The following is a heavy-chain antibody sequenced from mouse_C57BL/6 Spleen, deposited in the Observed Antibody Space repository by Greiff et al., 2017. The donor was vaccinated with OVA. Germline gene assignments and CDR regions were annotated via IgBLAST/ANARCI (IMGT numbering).Heavy chain of an antibody. CDR3: ARAGDNWDIYFDY. Sequence: QVQLQQPGAELVMPGASVKLSCKASGYTFTGYWMHWVKQRPGHGLEWIGEIDPGGGYTNYNQKFKGKATLTVDKSSSTAYMQLSSLTSEDSAVDDGARAGDNWDIYFDYWGQGTTLTVSS. CDR1: GYTFTGYW. V-gene: IGHV1-69*01. J-gene: IGHJ2*01. D-gene: IGHD4-1*01. CDR2: IDPGGGYT.